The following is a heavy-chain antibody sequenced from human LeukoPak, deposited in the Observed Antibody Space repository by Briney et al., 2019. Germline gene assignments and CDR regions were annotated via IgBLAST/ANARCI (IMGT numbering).Heavy chain of an antibody. J-gene: IGHJ4*02. V-gene: IGHV3-53*01. CDR1: GGTGSSND. CDR3: ARDYVWGSYRYTTY. D-gene: IGHD3-16*02. Sequence: GGSLRLSSAAAGGTGSSNDMSWVRQAPGKGLDWVSIIYSGGSTYYADSVKGRFTISRDNSKNTLYLQMNSLRAEDTAVYYCARDYVWGSYRYTTYWGQGTLVTVSS. CDR2: IYSGGST.